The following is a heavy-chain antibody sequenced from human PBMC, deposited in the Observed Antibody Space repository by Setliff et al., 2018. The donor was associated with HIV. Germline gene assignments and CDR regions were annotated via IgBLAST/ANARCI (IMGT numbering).Heavy chain of an antibody. J-gene: IGHJ6*03. Sequence: SETLSLTCTVSGGSISSYYWSWIRQSPGKGLEWLGYIYYSGSTNYNPSLKSRVTISVDTSKNQFSLTLNSVTAADTAVYYCARGSSGWGMDFYYYYMDVWGEGTTVTVSS. D-gene: IGHD6-19*01. CDR2: IYYSGST. CDR3: ARGSSGWGMDFYYYYMDV. V-gene: IGHV4-59*01. CDR1: GGSISSYY.